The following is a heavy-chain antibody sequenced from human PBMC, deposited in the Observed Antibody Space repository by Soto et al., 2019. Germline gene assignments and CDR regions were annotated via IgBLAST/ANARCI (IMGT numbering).Heavy chain of an antibody. D-gene: IGHD5-12*01. CDR3: ARGGYSGYDSGY. J-gene: IGHJ4*02. Sequence: QVQLVQSGAEVKKPGSSVKVSCKASGGTFSSYTISWVRQAPGQGLEWMGRIIPILGIANYAQKFQGRVTITADKSTSTAYRELSSLRSEDTAVYYCARGGYSGYDSGYWGQGTLVTVSS. CDR2: IIPILGIA. CDR1: GGTFSSYT. V-gene: IGHV1-69*02.